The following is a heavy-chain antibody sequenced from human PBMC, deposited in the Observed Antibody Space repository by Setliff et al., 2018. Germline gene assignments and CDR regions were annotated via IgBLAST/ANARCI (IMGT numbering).Heavy chain of an antibody. CDR1: GYTFTTYA. Sequence: GASVKVSCKASGYTFTTYAIFWVRQAPGQRLEWMGWINEASGNTKCSQKFQGRVTITRDTSASTAYMELSSLRSEDTAVYYCARGGSGWPGYYYHMDVWGKGTTVTVSS. CDR2: INEASGNT. V-gene: IGHV1-3*01. J-gene: IGHJ6*03. CDR3: ARGGSGWPGYYYHMDV. D-gene: IGHD6-19*01.